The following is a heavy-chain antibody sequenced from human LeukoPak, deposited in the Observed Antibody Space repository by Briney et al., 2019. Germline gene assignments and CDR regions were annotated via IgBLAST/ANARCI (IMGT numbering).Heavy chain of an antibody. CDR1: GFTFSSYS. CDR3: ARESTDSSGYYSAAVDY. V-gene: IGHV3-21*01. Sequence: PGRSLRLSCAASGFTFSSYSMNWVRQAPGKGLEWVSSISSSSSYIYYADSVKGRFTISRDNAKNSLYLQMNSLRAEDTAVYYCARESTDSSGYYSAAVDYWGQGTLVTVSS. J-gene: IGHJ4*02. D-gene: IGHD3-22*01. CDR2: ISSSSSYI.